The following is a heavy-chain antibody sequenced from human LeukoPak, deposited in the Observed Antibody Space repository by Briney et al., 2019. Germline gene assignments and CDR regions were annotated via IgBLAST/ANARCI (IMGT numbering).Heavy chain of an antibody. CDR3: ATQYCSDTTCYADY. V-gene: IGHV3-11*04. CDR2: IGDSGTTI. D-gene: IGHD2-2*01. Sequence: PGGSLRLSCAASGFTLSDYYMTWIRQAPGTGLEWVSYIGDSGTTIYYADSVKGRFTISRDDAKKSFYLQMNSLRPEDTAVYYCATQYCSDTTCYADYWGQGTLVTVSS. J-gene: IGHJ4*02. CDR1: GFTLSDYY.